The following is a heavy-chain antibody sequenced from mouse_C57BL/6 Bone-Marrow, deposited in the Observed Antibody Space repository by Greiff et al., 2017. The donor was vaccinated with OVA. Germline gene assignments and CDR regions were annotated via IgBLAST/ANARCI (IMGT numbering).Heavy chain of an antibody. CDR2: ISDGGGYT. J-gene: IGHJ3*01. CDR1: GFNFSSYA. CDR3: ARRSWFAY. V-gene: IGHV5-4*03. Sequence: EVKLVESGGGLVKPGGSLKLSCAASGFNFSSYAMSWVRQTPEKRLEWVATISDGGGYTYYPDNVKGRFTISRDNATNNLYLQMSHLKSEDTAMYSCARRSWFAYWGQGTLVTVSA.